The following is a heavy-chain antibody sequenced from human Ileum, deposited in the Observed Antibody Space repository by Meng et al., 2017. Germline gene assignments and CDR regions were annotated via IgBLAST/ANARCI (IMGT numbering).Heavy chain of an antibody. CDR2: IYESGIT. CDR1: GDSISNGDW. J-gene: IGHJ4*02. CDR3: ARVSYNKGSPKFDS. Sequence: VQLHESGPRLVNPSETMSLSCACSGDSISNGDWWSWVRQPPGKGVEWIGEIYESGITNYNPSLKSRVTISVDKSKNEFSLKLSSVTAANTALYYCARVSYNKGSPKFDSWGQGTLVTVSS. D-gene: IGHD1-14*01. V-gene: IGHV4-4*02.